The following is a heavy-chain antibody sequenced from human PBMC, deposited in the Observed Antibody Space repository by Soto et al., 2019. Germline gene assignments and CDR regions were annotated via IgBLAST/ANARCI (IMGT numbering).Heavy chain of an antibody. Sequence: SVKVSCKASGGTFSGYAISWVRQAPGQGLEWMGGIIPIFGTANYAQKFQGRVTITADESTSTAYMELSSLRSEDTAVYYCARVLCSSTSCYSFYNWFDPWGQGTLVTVSS. CDR2: IIPIFGTA. CDR3: ARVLCSSTSCYSFYNWFDP. J-gene: IGHJ5*02. CDR1: GGTFSGYA. V-gene: IGHV1-69*13. D-gene: IGHD2-2*01.